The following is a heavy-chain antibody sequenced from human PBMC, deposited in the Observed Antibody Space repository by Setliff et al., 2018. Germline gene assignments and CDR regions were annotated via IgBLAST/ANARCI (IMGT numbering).Heavy chain of an antibody. V-gene: IGHV4-34*01. CDR1: GVSFSDYY. CDR3: RFWSGYYKNDY. Sequence: SETLSLTCTVYGVSFSDYYWGWVRQSPGKGLDWIGEINHSGTTNYDPSLEGRISISVDTSKRQFSLNLSSVTAADMAVYYCRFWSGYYKNDYWAQGTLVTV. CDR2: INHSGTT. D-gene: IGHD3-3*01. J-gene: IGHJ4*02.